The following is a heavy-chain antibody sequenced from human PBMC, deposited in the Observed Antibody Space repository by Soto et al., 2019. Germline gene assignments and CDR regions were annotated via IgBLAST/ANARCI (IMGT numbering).Heavy chain of an antibody. CDR3: ARGLLVAATYDAFDI. D-gene: IGHD2-15*01. CDR2: IYPGDSDT. V-gene: IGHV5-51*01. CDR1: GYSFTSYW. Sequence: GESLKISYKGYGYSFTSYWSGWVRQMTGRGLEWMGIIYPGDSDTRYSPSFQGQVTISADKSISTAYLQWSSLKASDTAMYYCARGLLVAATYDAFDIWGQGTMVTVSS. J-gene: IGHJ3*02.